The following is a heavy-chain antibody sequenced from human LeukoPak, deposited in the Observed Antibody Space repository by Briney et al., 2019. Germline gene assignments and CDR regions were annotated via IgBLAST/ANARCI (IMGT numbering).Heavy chain of an antibody. D-gene: IGHD3-3*01. Sequence: GASVKVSCKASGYTFTGYYMHWVRQAPGQGLEWMGRINPNSGGTNNAQKFQGRVTMTRDTSISTAYMELSRLRFDDTAVYYCARTAPITVFGVVEGLSDYWGQGTLVTVSS. CDR3: ARTAPITVFGVVEGLSDY. CDR2: INPNSGGT. J-gene: IGHJ4*02. CDR1: GYTFTGYY. V-gene: IGHV1-2*06.